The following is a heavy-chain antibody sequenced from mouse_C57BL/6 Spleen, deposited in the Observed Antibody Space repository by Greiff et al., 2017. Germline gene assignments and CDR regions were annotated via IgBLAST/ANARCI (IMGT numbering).Heavy chain of an antibody. J-gene: IGHJ2*01. CDR1: GYTFTSYW. V-gene: IGHV1-50*01. CDR2: IDPSDSYT. CDR3: ARGGYSYYGSSWDY. D-gene: IGHD1-1*01. Sequence: QVQLQQPGAELVKPGASVKLSCKASGYTFTSYWMQWVKQRPGQGLEWIGEIDPSDSYTNYNQKFKGKATFTVDTSSSTAYMQLSSLTCEDSAVYYWARGGYSYYGSSWDYWGQGTTLTVSS.